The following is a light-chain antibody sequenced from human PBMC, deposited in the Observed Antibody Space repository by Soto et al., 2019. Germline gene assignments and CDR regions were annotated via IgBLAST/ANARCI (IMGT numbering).Light chain of an antibody. Sequence: DIQMTQSPSVMSASVGDRVTITCRASQGISNYLVWFQQKPGKVPKRLIYAASSLESGVPSRFSGSGSGKDFTLTIGCLQSEDFATYYCQQYYTYPWTLGHGTKVDIK. CDR2: AAS. CDR3: QQYYTYPWT. CDR1: QGISNY. V-gene: IGKV1-17*03. J-gene: IGKJ1*01.